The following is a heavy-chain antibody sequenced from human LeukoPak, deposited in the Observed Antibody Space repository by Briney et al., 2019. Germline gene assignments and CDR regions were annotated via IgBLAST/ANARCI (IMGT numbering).Heavy chain of an antibody. J-gene: IGHJ4*02. V-gene: IGHV3-21*03. CDR1: GFTFSSYS. Sequence: GGSLRLSCAASGFTFSSYSMNWVRQAPGKGLEWVSSISSSSSYIYYADSVKGRFTISRDNSKNTLYLQMNSLRAEDTAVYYCAKVVGFRPTHFDYWGQGTLVTVSS. CDR3: AKVVGFRPTHFDY. D-gene: IGHD2-15*01. CDR2: ISSSSSYI.